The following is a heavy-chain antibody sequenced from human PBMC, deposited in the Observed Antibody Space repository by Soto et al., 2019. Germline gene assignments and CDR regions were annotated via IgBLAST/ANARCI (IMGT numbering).Heavy chain of an antibody. V-gene: IGHV3-11*01. D-gene: IGHD1-1*01. Sequence: QVQLVESGGGLVKPGGSLRLSCAASGFTFSDYYMRWIRQAPGKGLEWVSYISSSGSTINYADSVKGRFTMSRDNARDSRYLQMNSLRVDDTAVYYCATVPDRGRVSRPSTTFDIWGQGTMVTISS. CDR1: GFTFSDYY. J-gene: IGHJ3*02. CDR2: ISSSGSTI. CDR3: ATVPDRGRVSRPSTTFDI.